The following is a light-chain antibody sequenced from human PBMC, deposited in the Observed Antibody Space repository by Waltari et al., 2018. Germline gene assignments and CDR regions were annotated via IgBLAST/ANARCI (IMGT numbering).Light chain of an antibody. CDR3: QQYATSPRT. V-gene: IGKV3-20*01. J-gene: IGKJ1*01. CDR1: QSFGGTY. Sequence: EIVLTQSPGTLPLSPGDRATLSCRASQSFGGTYLAWYHQRPGRSPRLLIYGASSRATGIPDRFSGSGSGTEFTLTISSLEPEDFGVYYCQQYATSPRTFGQGTKVEGK. CDR2: GAS.